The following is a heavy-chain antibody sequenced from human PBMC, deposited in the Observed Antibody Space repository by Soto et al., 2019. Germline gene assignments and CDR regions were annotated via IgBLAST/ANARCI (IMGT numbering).Heavy chain of an antibody. Sequence: SETLSLTCAVYGGSFSGYYWSWIRQPPGKGLEWIGEINHSGSTNYNPSLKSRVTISVDTSKNQFSLKLSSVTAADTAVYYCARRAGRGYCTNGVCTPFRYWGQGTLVTVSS. CDR2: INHSGST. D-gene: IGHD2-8*01. CDR3: ARRAGRGYCTNGVCTPFRY. CDR1: GGSFSGYY. V-gene: IGHV4-34*01. J-gene: IGHJ4*02.